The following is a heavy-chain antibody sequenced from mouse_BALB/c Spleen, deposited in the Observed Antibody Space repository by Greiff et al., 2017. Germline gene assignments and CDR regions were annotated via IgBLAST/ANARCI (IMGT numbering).Heavy chain of an antibody. J-gene: IGHJ4*01. V-gene: IGHV1-54*01. D-gene: IGHD2-4*01. CDR2: INPGSGGT. Sequence: VKLQESGAELVRPGTSVKVSCKASGYAFTNYLIEWVKQRPGQGLEWIGVINPGSGGTNYNEKFKGKATLTADKSSSTAYMQLSSLTSDDSAVYFCAREGLRRAMDYWGQGTSVTVSS. CDR1: GYAFTNYL. CDR3: AREGLRRAMDY.